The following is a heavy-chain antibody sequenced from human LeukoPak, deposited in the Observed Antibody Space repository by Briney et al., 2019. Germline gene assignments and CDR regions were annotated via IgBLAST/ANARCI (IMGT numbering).Heavy chain of an antibody. V-gene: IGHV4-59*12. CDR3: ARTGETFFDH. Sequence: SETLSLTCTVSGGSMSHYYWSWIRQPPGKGLEWIGYIYYLGSTNYKPSLKSRVTISIDTSKNQFSLRLNSVTAADTAVYYCARTGETFFDHWGQGTLVTVSS. J-gene: IGHJ4*02. D-gene: IGHD1-1*01. CDR2: IYYLGST. CDR1: GGSMSHYY.